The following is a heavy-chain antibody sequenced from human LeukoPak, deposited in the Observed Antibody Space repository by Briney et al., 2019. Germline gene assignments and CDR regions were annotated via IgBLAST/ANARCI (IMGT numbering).Heavy chain of an antibody. CDR3: AKDIVAPGLFFDY. D-gene: IGHD3-16*02. CDR2: ISYDGSNK. Sequence: GGSLRLSCAASGFTFSSYGMHWVRQAPGKGLEWVAVISYDGSNKYYADSVKGRFTISRDNSKNTLYLQMNSLRAEDTAVYYCAKDIVAPGLFFDYWGQGVLVTVSS. V-gene: IGHV3-30*18. CDR1: GFTFSSYG. J-gene: IGHJ4*02.